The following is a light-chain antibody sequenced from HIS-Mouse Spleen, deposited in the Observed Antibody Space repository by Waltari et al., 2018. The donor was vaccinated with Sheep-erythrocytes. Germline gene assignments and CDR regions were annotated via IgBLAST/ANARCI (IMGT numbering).Light chain of an antibody. V-gene: IGLV3-10*01. J-gene: IGLJ2*01. CDR1: ALPKQY. CDR3: YSTDSSGNGV. CDR2: EDS. Sequence: SYDLTQPPSVSVSPGQTARITCSGDALPKQYAYWYQQKSGQAPVLVIYEDSKRPSGIPERFSGSSSGTMATLTISGAQVEDEADYYCYSTDSSGNGVFGGGTKLTVL.